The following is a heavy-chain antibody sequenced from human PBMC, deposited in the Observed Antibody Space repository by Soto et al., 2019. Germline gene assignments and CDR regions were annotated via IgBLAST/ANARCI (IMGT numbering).Heavy chain of an antibody. CDR1: GFTFRSFS. Sequence: EVQLLQSGGGFVQPGGSLRLSCSASGFTFRSFSMAWVRQAPGKGLEWVSDISFDGQTTFYADSVKGRFTVSRDNSKKTLYLQMNSLRGEDTAIYYCATIEPNPDWGQGTLVTVSS. CDR2: ISFDGQTT. V-gene: IGHV3-23*01. CDR3: ATIEPNPD. J-gene: IGHJ4*02. D-gene: IGHD2-8*01.